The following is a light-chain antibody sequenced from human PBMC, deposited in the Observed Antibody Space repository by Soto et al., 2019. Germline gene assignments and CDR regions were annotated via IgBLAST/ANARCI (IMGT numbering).Light chain of an antibody. J-gene: IGKJ4*01. CDR1: QSVSSY. Sequence: EIVLTQSPATLSLSPGERATLSCRASQSVSSYLAWYQQKPGQSPRLLIYDASNRATGIPARFSGSGSGTDFTLTIRSLEPEDFAVYYCQQRSNWRWLTFGGGTKVEIK. CDR3: QQRSNWRWLT. CDR2: DAS. V-gene: IGKV3-11*01.